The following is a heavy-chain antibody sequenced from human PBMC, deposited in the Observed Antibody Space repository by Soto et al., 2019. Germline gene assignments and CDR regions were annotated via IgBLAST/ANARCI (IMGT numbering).Heavy chain of an antibody. Sequence: GGSLRLSCAASGFTFSSYWMHWVRQAPGKGLVWVSRINSDGSSTSYADSVKGRFTISRDNAKNTLYLQMNSLRAEDTAVYYCARGYSLYFGELSPDGYWGQGTLVTVSS. J-gene: IGHJ4*02. CDR3: ARGYSLYFGELSPDGY. V-gene: IGHV3-74*01. D-gene: IGHD3-10*01. CDR2: INSDGSST. CDR1: GFTFSSYW.